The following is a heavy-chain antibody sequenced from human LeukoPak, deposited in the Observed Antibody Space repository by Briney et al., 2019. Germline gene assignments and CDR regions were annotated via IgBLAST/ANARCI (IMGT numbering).Heavy chain of an antibody. Sequence: PGGSLRLSCAASGFTFSSYSMNWVRQAPGKGLEWVSYISSSSSTIYYADSVKGRFTISRDNAKNSLYLQMNSLRAEDTAVYYCARDSGGATPGFDYWGQGTLVTVSS. J-gene: IGHJ4*02. V-gene: IGHV3-48*01. D-gene: IGHD1-26*01. CDR3: ARDSGGATPGFDY. CDR1: GFTFSSYS. CDR2: ISSSSSTI.